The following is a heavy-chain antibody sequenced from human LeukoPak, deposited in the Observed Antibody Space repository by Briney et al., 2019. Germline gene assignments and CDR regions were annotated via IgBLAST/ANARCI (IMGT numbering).Heavy chain of an antibody. D-gene: IGHD3-9*01. J-gene: IGHJ4*02. CDR2: ISGSGGST. CDR3: ASFEGSILYYFDY. V-gene: IGHV3-23*01. Sequence: AGRSLRLSCAASGFTFSSYGMHWVRQAPGKGLEWVSAISGSGGSTYYADSVKGRFTISRDNSKNTLYLQMNSLRAEDTAVYYCASFEGSILYYFDYWGQGTLVTVSS. CDR1: GFTFSSYG.